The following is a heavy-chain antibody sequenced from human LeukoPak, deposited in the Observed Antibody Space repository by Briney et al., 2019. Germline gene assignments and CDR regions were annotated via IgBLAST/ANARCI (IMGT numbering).Heavy chain of an antibody. CDR2: ISGSGGST. CDR1: GFTFSSYA. J-gene: IGHJ4*02. CDR3: ANDLREGFDY. Sequence: GGSLRLSCAASGFTFSSYAMHWVRQAPGKGLEWVSAISGSGGSTYYADSVKGWFTISRDNSKNTLYLQMNSLRAEDTAVYYCANDLREGFDYWGQGTLVTVSS. V-gene: IGHV3-23*01.